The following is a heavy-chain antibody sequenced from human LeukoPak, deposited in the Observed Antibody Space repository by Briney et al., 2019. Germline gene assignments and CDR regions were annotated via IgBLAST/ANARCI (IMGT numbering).Heavy chain of an antibody. V-gene: IGHV1-2*02. CDR1: GYTFTGYY. J-gene: IGHJ4*02. CDR3: ARDLEGYCSGGTCDFDY. CDR2: INTNSGGT. D-gene: IGHD2-15*01. Sequence: AAVTVSCKASGYTFTGYYMHWVRQAPGQGLEWMGWINTNSGGTNYAQKFQGRVTMIRDTSISTAYMELSSLRSDDTAVYYCARDLEGYCSGGTCDFDYWGQGTLVTVSS.